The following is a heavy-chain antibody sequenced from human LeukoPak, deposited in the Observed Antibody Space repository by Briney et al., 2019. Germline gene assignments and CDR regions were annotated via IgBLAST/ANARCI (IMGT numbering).Heavy chain of an antibody. D-gene: IGHD4-11*01. V-gene: IGHV3-64D*06. Sequence: GGSLRLSCAPSVFTSSTFGTRWVREAPGRGVEYVSDISANGGSTYYADSVKGRFTISRDDSKNTLYLQMSGLRAEDTALYYLVKGSLQQLIRGPCDYWGQGTLVTVSS. CDR1: VFTSSTFG. CDR2: ISANGGST. CDR3: VKGSLQQLIRGPCDY. J-gene: IGHJ4*02.